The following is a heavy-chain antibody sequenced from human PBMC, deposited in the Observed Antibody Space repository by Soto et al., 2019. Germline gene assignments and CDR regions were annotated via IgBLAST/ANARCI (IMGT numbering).Heavy chain of an antibody. CDR3: ARILSKWFYFDY. CDR1: GGSIGSYH. J-gene: IGHJ4*02. Sequence: PSETLSLTCTVSGGSIGSYHWSWVRQPPGKGLEWIASVYYTGTTNYNPSLGSRVTISIDAPENQISLKLSSVTAADTAVYYCARILSKWFYFDYWGQGTLVTVSS. CDR2: VYYTGTT. V-gene: IGHV4-59*12. D-gene: IGHD2-8*01.